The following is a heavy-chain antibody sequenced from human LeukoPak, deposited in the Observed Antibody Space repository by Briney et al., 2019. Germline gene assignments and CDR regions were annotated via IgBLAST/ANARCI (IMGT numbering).Heavy chain of an antibody. D-gene: IGHD1-26*01. J-gene: IGHJ4*02. CDR3: AKKGATTGDFDY. V-gene: IGHV3-48*01. CDR1: GFTLSSYS. Sequence: GGSLRLSCAASGFTLSSYSMNWVRQAPGKGLEWISHITWSGSTIFYADSVKGRFTISRDNSKNTLYLQMNSLRAEDTAVYYCAKKGATTGDFDYWGQGTLVTVSS. CDR2: ITWSGSTI.